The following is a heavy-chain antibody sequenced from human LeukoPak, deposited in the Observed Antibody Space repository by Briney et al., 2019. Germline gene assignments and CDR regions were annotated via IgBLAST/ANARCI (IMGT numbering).Heavy chain of an antibody. CDR3: ARDLAPYCSGGSCSAFDY. CDR1: GFTFSSYS. CDR2: ISSSSSYI. Sequence: GGSLRLSCAASGFTFSSYSMSWVRQAPGKGLEWVSSISSSSSYIYYADSVKGRFTISRDNAKNSLYLQMNSLRAEDTAVYYCARDLAPYCSGGSCSAFDYWGQGTLVTVSS. D-gene: IGHD2-15*01. J-gene: IGHJ4*02. V-gene: IGHV3-21*01.